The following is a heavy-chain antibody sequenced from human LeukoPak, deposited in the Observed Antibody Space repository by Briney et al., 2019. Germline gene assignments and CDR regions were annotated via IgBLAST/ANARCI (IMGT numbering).Heavy chain of an antibody. CDR2: IYYSGST. J-gene: IGHJ4*02. D-gene: IGHD2-15*01. CDR3: ARGEIVVVVAALDY. V-gene: IGHV4-39*07. CDR1: GGSISSSSYY. Sequence: PSETLSLTCTVSGGSISSSSYYWGWIRQPPGKGLEWIVSIYYSGSTYYNPSLKSRVTISVDTSKNQFSLKLSSVTAADTAVYYCARGEIVVVVAALDYWGQGTLVTVSS.